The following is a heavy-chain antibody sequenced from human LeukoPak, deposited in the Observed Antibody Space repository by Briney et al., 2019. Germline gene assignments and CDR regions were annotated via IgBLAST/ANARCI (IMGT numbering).Heavy chain of an antibody. CDR2: ISYDGTNK. D-gene: IGHD5-18*01. V-gene: IGHV3-30*03. CDR3: ATYRQVLLPFES. Sequence: PGGSLRLSCAASGFTFSSYGMHWVRQAPGKGLEWVAVISYDGTNKYYADSVRGRFTISRDNSKSILSLQMNSLRAEDTAIYYCATYRQVLLPFESWGQGTLVTVSS. CDR1: GFTFSSYG. J-gene: IGHJ4*02.